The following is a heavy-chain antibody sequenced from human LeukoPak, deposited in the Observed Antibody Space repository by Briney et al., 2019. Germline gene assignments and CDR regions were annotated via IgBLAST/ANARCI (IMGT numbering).Heavy chain of an antibody. J-gene: IGHJ4*02. CDR3: ARGESTWRITGTTLDY. CDR2: INPNSGGT. D-gene: IGHD1-7*01. CDR1: GYTFTGYY. V-gene: IGHV1-2*02. Sequence: ASVKVSCKASGYTFTGYYLHWVRQAPGQGPEWMGWINPNSGGTFYAQKFQGRVTMTRDTSISTAYMELSRLRSEDMAVYYCARGESTWRITGTTLDYWGQGTLVTVSS.